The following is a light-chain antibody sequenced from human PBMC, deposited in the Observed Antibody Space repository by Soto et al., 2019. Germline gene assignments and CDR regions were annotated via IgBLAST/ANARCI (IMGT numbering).Light chain of an antibody. V-gene: IGLV1-40*01. CDR2: GNS. CDR3: QSYDSSLSGWV. J-gene: IGLJ3*02. Sequence: QSVLTQPPSVSGAPGQRVTISCTGSSSNIGAGYDVHWYQQLPGTAPKLLIYGNSNRPSGVPDRFSGSKSGTSACLAITGLQAEDEADYYCQSYDSSLSGWVFGGGTQLTVL. CDR1: SSNIGAGYD.